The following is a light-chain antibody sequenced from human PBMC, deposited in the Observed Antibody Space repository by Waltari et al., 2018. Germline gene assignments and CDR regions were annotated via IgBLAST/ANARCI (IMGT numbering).Light chain of an antibody. CDR2: GAA. CDR3: QQYNNRPPWT. CDR1: QSVSSN. J-gene: IGKJ1*01. V-gene: IGKV3-15*01. Sequence: EIVLTQSPASLSVSPGERATLSCSASQSVSSNLSWYQQKHGQAPRLLLYGAATRATGIPARFSSSGSATEFTLTISSMQSDDYAVYYYQQYNNRPPWTFGQGTKVEIK.